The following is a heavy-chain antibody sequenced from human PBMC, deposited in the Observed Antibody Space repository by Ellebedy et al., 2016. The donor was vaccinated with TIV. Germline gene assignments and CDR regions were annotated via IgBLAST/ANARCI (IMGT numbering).Heavy chain of an antibody. CDR3: ARDNNGDY. D-gene: IGHD1/OR15-1a*01. CDR2: ISYDGINK. V-gene: IGHV3-30-3*01. J-gene: IGHJ4*02. Sequence: GGSLRLXXAASGFTFSSHAMSWVRQAPGKGLEWVAVISYDGINKNYADSVKGRFTISRDNSKNTLYLQMNSLRAEDTAVYYCARDNNGDYWGQGTQVTVSS. CDR1: GFTFSSHA.